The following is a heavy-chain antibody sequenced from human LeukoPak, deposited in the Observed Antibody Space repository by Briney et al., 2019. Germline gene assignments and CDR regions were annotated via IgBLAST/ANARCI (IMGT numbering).Heavy chain of an antibody. J-gene: IGHJ5*02. Sequence: ASVKVSCKASGYTFTGYYMHWVRQAPRQGLEWMGWINANNGGTNYAHKFRGRVTLTRDTSISVAYMELTGLKSDDTAVYYCAREGGLIVMAQGRNWLDPWGQGTLVTVSS. D-gene: IGHD3-16*02. CDR3: AREGGLIVMAQGRNWLDP. CDR2: INANNGGT. V-gene: IGHV1-2*07. CDR1: GYTFTGYY.